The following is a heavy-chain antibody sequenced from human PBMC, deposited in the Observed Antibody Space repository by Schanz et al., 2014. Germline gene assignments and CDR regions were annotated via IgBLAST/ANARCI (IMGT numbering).Heavy chain of an antibody. Sequence: VQLVESGGGVVQPGRSLRLSCAASGITLSGYGLHWVRQAPGKGLEWVGFISFDGRNTGYAHSVKGRFTISRDNAKNSLYLQMNSLRAEDTTLYYCAKDGIMVQGVIWERYFDSWGQGTLVTVSS. CDR3: AKDGIMVQGVIWERYFDS. CDR1: GITLSGYG. J-gene: IGHJ4*02. V-gene: IGHV3-30*18. D-gene: IGHD3-10*01. CDR2: ISFDGRNT.